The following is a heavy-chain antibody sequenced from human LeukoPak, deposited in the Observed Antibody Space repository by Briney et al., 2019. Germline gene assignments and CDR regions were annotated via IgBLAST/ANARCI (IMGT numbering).Heavy chain of an antibody. CDR3: AIETLRELPGR. CDR2: FGTRSTSV. V-gene: IGHV3-21*01. D-gene: IGHD1-26*01. CDR1: GFTFSGYS. J-gene: IGHJ4*02. Sequence: GGSLRLSCTASGFTFSGYSMNWIRQAPGKGLEWVSSFGTRSTSVYHAGSVKGRFAISRDNAKNSLYLQMNSLRAEDTAVYYCAIETLRELPGRWGQGTLVTVSS.